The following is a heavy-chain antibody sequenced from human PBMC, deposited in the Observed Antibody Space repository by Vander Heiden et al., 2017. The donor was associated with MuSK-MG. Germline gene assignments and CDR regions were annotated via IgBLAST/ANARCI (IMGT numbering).Heavy chain of an antibody. CDR3: AAIRFEY. D-gene: IGHD3-10*01. CDR1: GFSFTNVW. Sequence: EVQLVESGGGLVEPGGSLRLSCAASGFSFTNVWMNWVRQAPGKGLEWVGRIKSKTDGGTADYAAPVKGRFTISRDDSKNTLYLQMNSLKTEDTAVYYCAAIRFEYWGQGTLVTVSS. CDR2: IKSKTDGGTA. J-gene: IGHJ4*02. V-gene: IGHV3-15*01.